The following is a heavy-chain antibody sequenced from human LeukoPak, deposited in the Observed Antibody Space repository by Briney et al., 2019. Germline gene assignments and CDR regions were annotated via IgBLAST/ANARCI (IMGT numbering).Heavy chain of an antibody. J-gene: IGHJ6*02. CDR3: AREAPRVRRTKDKVDTAMVTKSPYGMDV. CDR2: IYTSGST. CDR1: GGSISSGSYY. D-gene: IGHD5-18*01. Sequence: SETLSLTCTVSGGSISSGSYYWSWIRQPAGKGLEWNGRIYTSGSTNYNPSLKSRVTISVDTSKNQFSLKLSSVTAADTAVYYCAREAPRVRRTKDKVDTAMVTKSPYGMDVWGQGTTLTVSS. V-gene: IGHV4-61*02.